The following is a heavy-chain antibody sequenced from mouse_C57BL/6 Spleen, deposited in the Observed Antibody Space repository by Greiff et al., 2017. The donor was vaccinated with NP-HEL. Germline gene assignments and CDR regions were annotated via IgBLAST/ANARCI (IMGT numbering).Heavy chain of an antibody. Sequence: PGQGLEWIGNINPSNGGTNYNEKFKSKATLTVDKSSSTAYMQLSSLTSEDSAVYYCARYYLLPYFDVWGTGTTVTVSS. V-gene: IGHV1-53*01. CDR3: ARYYLLPYFDV. D-gene: IGHD5-5*01. CDR2: INPSNGGT. J-gene: IGHJ1*03.